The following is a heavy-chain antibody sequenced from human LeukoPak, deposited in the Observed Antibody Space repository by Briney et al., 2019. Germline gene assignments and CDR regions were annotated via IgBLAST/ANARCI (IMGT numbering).Heavy chain of an antibody. Sequence: GGSLRLSCAASGFTFSSYAMSWVRQAPGKGLEWVSAISGSGGSTYYADSVKGRFTISRDNSKNTLYLRMNSLRAEDTAVYYCANIVIVPAATRAFAFDIWGQGTMVTVSS. V-gene: IGHV3-23*01. CDR1: GFTFSSYA. D-gene: IGHD2-2*01. J-gene: IGHJ3*02. CDR3: ANIVIVPAATRAFAFDI. CDR2: ISGSGGST.